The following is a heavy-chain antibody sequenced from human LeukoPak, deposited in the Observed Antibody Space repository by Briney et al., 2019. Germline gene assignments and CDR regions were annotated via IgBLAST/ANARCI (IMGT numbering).Heavy chain of an antibody. J-gene: IGHJ4*02. CDR1: GFTFSSYW. Sequence: GGFLRLSCAASGFTFSSYWMHWVRQAPGKGLVWVSRINTDGSSTSYADSVKGRFTISRDNAKNTLYLQMNSLRAEDTAVYYCASAAYSTDFDYWGQGTLVTVSS. CDR2: INTDGSST. D-gene: IGHD6-13*01. CDR3: ASAAYSTDFDY. V-gene: IGHV3-74*01.